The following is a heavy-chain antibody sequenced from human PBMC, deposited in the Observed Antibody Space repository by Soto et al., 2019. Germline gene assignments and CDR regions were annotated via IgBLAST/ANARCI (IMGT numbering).Heavy chain of an antibody. D-gene: IGHD2-21*02. CDR1: GFTVSSNY. Sequence: PGGSLRLSCAASGFTVSSNYMSWVRQAPGKGLEWVSVIYSGGSTYYADSVKGRFTISRDNSKNTLYLQMNSLRAEDTAVYYCARDFLDPMTARYYYGMXVWGQGTTVTVSS. CDR2: IYSGGST. CDR3: ARDFLDPMTARYYYGMXV. J-gene: IGHJ6*02. V-gene: IGHV3-53*01.